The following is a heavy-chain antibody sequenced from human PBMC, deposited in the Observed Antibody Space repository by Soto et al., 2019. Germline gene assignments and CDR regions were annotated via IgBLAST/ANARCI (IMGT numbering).Heavy chain of an antibody. CDR1: GYTFTSYG. CDR2: ISAYNGNT. Sequence: QVQLVQSGAEVKKPGASVKVSCKASGYTFTSYGISWVRQAPGQGLEWMGWISAYNGNTNYAQKLQGRVTMTTDTSTSTAYMELRSLRSDDTAVYYCARVAVGGGSSWYRDYYYYGMDVWGQGTTVTVSS. CDR3: ARVAVGGGSSWYRDYYYYGMDV. D-gene: IGHD6-13*01. J-gene: IGHJ6*02. V-gene: IGHV1-18*01.